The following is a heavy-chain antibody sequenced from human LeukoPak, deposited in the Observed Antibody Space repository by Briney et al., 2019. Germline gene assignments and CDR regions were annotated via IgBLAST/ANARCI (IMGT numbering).Heavy chain of an antibody. D-gene: IGHD3-3*01. Sequence: GGSLRLSCAASGFTFSSYWMHWVRQAPGKGLVWVSRINSDGSSTSYADSVKGRFTISRDNAKNTLYLQMNSLRAEDTAVYYCAREVGELQFLEWLYPIWGQGTLVTVSS. J-gene: IGHJ4*02. CDR2: INSDGSST. V-gene: IGHV3-74*01. CDR1: GFTFSSYW. CDR3: AREVGELQFLEWLYPI.